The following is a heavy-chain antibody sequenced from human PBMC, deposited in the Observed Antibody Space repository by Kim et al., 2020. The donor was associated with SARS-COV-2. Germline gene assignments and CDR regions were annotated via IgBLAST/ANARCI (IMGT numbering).Heavy chain of an antibody. Sequence: SETLSLTCSVSGGSITTNYWSWIRQPPGKGLEWIGYMYYSGSVTYNPSLESRVTFSLDTSKNLFSLNLRSVTVADTAVSYCARDIAFVGATLYLDHLGHGTRLTDCS. D-gene: IGHD1-26*01. V-gene: IGHV4-59*01. CDR1: GGSITTNY. CDR3: ARDIAFVGATLYLDH. J-gene: IGHJ2*01. CDR2: MYYSGSV.